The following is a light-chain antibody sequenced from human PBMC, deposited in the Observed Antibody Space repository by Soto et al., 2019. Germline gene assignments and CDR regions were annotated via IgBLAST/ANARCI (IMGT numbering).Light chain of an antibody. CDR2: GAS. CDR3: QQYKNWPQT. Sequence: EVVMTQAPANLSGSPGEGAPLSCKASQTIKNNVAWYRLKDGQVPRLLIYGASTRGTDIPARFSGSGSGSDCTLTISSLQPEDFAEDHCQQYKNWPQTFGQGTKVDIK. V-gene: IGKV3-15*01. J-gene: IGKJ1*01. CDR1: QTIKNN.